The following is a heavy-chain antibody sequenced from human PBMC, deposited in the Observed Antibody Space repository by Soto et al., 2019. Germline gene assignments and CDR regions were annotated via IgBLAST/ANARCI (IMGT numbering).Heavy chain of an antibody. CDR3: AREGDGETGYFQH. V-gene: IGHV3-21*01. Sequence: GSLRLSCAASGFTFSSYSINWVRQAPGKGLEWVSSISSSSTYIYYADSVKGRFTISRDNARNSLYLQMNSLRAEDTAVYYCAREGDGETGYFQHWGQGTLVTVSS. CDR1: GFTFSSYS. J-gene: IGHJ1*01. D-gene: IGHD4-17*01. CDR2: ISSSSTYI.